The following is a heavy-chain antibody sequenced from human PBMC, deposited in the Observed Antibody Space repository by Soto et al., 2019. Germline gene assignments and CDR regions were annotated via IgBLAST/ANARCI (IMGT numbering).Heavy chain of an antibody. CDR3: ALGPELGYCSGGSCYPNYFDY. V-gene: IGHV1-69*02. CDR1: GGTFSSYT. D-gene: IGHD2-15*01. CDR2: IIPILGIA. Sequence: SVKVSCKASGGTFSSYTISWVRQAPGQGLEWMGRIIPILGIANYAQKFQGRVTITADKSTSTAYMELSSLRSEDTAVYYCALGPELGYCSGGSCYPNYFDYWGQGTLVTVSS. J-gene: IGHJ4*02.